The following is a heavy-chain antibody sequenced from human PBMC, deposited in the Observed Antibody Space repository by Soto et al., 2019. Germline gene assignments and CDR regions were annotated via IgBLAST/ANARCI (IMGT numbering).Heavy chain of an antibody. Sequence: QLQLQESGPGLVKPSETLSLTCTVSGGSIRSSSYSWGWIRQPPGKGLGWIGSIYYSGSTYYNPSLKSRVTISVDTSKNQFSLKLSSVTAADTAVYYCARRRQDYYDSSKFDYWGQGTLVTVSS. V-gene: IGHV4-39*01. CDR1: GGSIRSSSYS. CDR2: IYYSGST. CDR3: ARRRQDYYDSSKFDY. J-gene: IGHJ4*02. D-gene: IGHD3-22*01.